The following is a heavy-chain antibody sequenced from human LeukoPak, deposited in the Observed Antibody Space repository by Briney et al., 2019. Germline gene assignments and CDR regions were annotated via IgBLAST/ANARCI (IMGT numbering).Heavy chain of an antibody. J-gene: IGHJ4*02. CDR1: GFTFNHAW. CDR3: TTVGSSRYYYYFDY. D-gene: IGHD3-22*01. CDR2: IKSKTDDPTT. V-gene: IGHV3-15*01. Sequence: GGSLRLSCAASGFTFNHAWMTWVRQAPGKGLEWVGRIKSKTDDPTTEYAAPVKGRFTISRDDSKNTLYLQMNSLKTEDTAVYYCTTVGSSRYYYYFDYWGQGSLVTVSS.